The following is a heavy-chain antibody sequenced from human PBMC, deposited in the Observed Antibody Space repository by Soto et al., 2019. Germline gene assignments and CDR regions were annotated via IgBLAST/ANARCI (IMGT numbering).Heavy chain of an antibody. Sequence: QVQLQESGPGLVKPSQTLSLTCTVSGGSISSGGYYWSWIRQHPGKGLEWIWYLEYIVSTYYKPSLKRRVTIAVDTSKNQFSLKLSSVTAADTAVYYCARDQAGDVRKGYYYYYGMDVWCQGTTVTVSS. J-gene: IGHJ6*02. CDR1: GGSISSGGYY. D-gene: IGHD7-27*01. CDR3: ARDQAGDVRKGYYYYYGMDV. CDR2: LEYIVST. V-gene: IGHV4-31*03.